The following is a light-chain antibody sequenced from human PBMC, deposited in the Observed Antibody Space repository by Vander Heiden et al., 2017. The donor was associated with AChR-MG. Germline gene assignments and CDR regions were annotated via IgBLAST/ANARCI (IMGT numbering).Light chain of an antibody. J-gene: IGLJ2*01. Sequence: SYVLTQPPSVSVAPGTTARITFGGNNIGSKSVQWYKQKPGQAPVLVVDDNSARRSGIPERLSCSNSRNTATLTISTVDAGDEADYYGQVWNSTSDDWVFGGGTRLTVL. CDR2: DNS. CDR1: NIGSKS. V-gene: IGLV3-21*03. CDR3: QVWNSTSDDWV.